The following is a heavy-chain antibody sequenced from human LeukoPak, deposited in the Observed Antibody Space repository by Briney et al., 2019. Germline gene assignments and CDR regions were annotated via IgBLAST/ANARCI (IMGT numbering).Heavy chain of an antibody. CDR2: IYSDGTT. Sequence: GGSLRLSCAASGFTVGSNYMSWVRQAPGKGLEWVSVIYSDGTTYYADSVKGRFTISRDNSKNTLYLQMNSLGAEDTAVYYCAKEVAIPVAVDAFERWGQGTLVTVSS. CDR1: GFTVGSNY. J-gene: IGHJ3*02. CDR3: AKEVAIPVAVDAFER. D-gene: IGHD6-19*01. V-gene: IGHV3-53*01.